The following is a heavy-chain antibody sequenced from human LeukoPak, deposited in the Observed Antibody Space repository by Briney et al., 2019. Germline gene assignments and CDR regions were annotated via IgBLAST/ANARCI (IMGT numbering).Heavy chain of an antibody. CDR1: GYTFTGYY. V-gene: IGHV1-2*02. Sequence: ASVKVSCKASGYTFTGYYMHWVRQAPGQGLEWMGWINPNSVGTNYAQKFQGRVTMTRDTSISTAYMELRRLRSDDTAVYYCARSPDILTGENFDYWGQGTLVTVSS. J-gene: IGHJ4*02. D-gene: IGHD3-9*01. CDR2: INPNSVGT. CDR3: ARSPDILTGENFDY.